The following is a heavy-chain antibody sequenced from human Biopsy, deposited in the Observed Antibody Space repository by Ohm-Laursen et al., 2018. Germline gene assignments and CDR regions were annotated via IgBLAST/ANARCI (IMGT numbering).Heavy chain of an antibody. Sequence: SLRLSCAASGFTFTNHAMSWVRQAPGKGLEWVSSISASDDSKYYGDSVKGRFTISRDSSTNTLYLQMNGLRADDTAVYYCATGPVQMVYANLRGEFASWGQGALVTVSS. CDR2: ISASDDSK. V-gene: IGHV3-23*01. D-gene: IGHD2-8*01. J-gene: IGHJ5*02. CDR3: ATGPVQMVYANLRGEFAS. CDR1: GFTFTNHA.